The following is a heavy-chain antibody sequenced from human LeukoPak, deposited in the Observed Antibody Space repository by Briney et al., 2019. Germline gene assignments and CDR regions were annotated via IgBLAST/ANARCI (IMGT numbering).Heavy chain of an antibody. D-gene: IGHD4-17*01. CDR2: IYYSGST. CDR3: ARHTESRPLDP. J-gene: IGHJ5*02. Sequence: SETLSLTCTVSGGSITGYYWSWIRQPPGKGLEWIGYIYYSGSTNYNPSLKSRVTISVDTSKNQFSLKLSSVTAADTAVYYCARHTESRPLDPWDQGTLVTVSS. V-gene: IGHV4-59*08. CDR1: GGSITGYY.